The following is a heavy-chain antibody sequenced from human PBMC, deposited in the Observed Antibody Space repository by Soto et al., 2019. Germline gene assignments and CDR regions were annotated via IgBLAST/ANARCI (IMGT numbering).Heavy chain of an antibody. CDR1: GFSFSTFE. V-gene: IGHV3-23*01. J-gene: IGHJ5*01. Sequence: EVQLLESGGGLVQPGGSLRLSCAASGFSFSTFEMSWVRQAPGRGLEWVSFISDDGSRTYYADAVKGRFTISRDNSKHTLYLQMNSLTADYTAVYACVKGGWLDFWGQGTLVTVSS. CDR2: ISDDGSRT. D-gene: IGHD3-16*01. CDR3: VKGGWLDF.